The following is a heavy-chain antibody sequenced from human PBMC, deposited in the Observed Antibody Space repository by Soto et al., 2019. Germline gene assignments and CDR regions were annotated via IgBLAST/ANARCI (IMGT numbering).Heavy chain of an antibody. CDR1: GFTFSSYA. Sequence: GESLKISCAASGFTFSSYAMSWVRQAPGKGLEWVSAISGSGGSTYYADSVKGRFTISRDNSKNTLYLQMNSLRAEDTAVYYCANLYYYDSSGYDAFDIWGQGTMVTVSS. J-gene: IGHJ3*02. D-gene: IGHD3-22*01. V-gene: IGHV3-23*01. CDR2: ISGSGGST. CDR3: ANLYYYDSSGYDAFDI.